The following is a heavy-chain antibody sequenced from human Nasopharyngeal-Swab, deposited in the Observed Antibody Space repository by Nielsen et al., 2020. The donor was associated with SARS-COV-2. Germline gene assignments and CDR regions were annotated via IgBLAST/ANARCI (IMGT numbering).Heavy chain of an antibody. D-gene: IGHD6-13*01. Sequence: GESLKISCAASGFTFSSYWMSWVRQAPGKGLEWVANIKQDGSEKYYVDSVKGRFTIFRDNAKNSLYLQMNSLRAEDTAVYYCARGIAAAGTGIDYWGQGTLVTVSS. CDR2: IKQDGSEK. CDR3: ARGIAAAGTGIDY. CDR1: GFTFSSYW. J-gene: IGHJ4*02. V-gene: IGHV3-7*01.